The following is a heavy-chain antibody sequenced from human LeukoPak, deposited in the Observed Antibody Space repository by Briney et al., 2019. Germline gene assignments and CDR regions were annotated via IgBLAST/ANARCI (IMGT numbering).Heavy chain of an antibody. V-gene: IGHV1-2*06. CDR2: INPNSGGT. CDR1: GYTFTGHY. J-gene: IGHJ4*02. Sequence: GASVKVSCKASGYTFTGHYMHWVRQAPGQGLEWMGRINPNSGGTNYAQKFQGRVTMTRDTSISTAYMELSRLRSDDTAVYYCARAYNGYSSSSPKGYWGQGTLVTVSS. CDR3: ARAYNGYSSSSPKGY. D-gene: IGHD6-6*01.